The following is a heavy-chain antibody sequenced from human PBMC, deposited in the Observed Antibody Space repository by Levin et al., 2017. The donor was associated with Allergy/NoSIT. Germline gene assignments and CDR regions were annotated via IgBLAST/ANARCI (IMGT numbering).Heavy chain of an antibody. Sequence: ASVKVSCKASGYTFTGYYMHWVRQAPGQGLEWMGWINPNSGGTNYAQKFQGWVTMTRDTSISTAYMELSRLRSDDTAVYYCARAGAYCGGDCRHDAFDIWGQGTMVTVSS. D-gene: IGHD2-21*02. V-gene: IGHV1-2*04. CDR1: GYTFTGYY. J-gene: IGHJ3*02. CDR2: INPNSGGT. CDR3: ARAGAYCGGDCRHDAFDI.